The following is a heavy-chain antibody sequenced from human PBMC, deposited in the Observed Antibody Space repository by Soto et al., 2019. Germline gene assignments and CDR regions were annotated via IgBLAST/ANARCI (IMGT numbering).Heavy chain of an antibody. CDR1: GFTFNTYG. CDR3: AKSPNFYCSSPNCYKYYFDF. CDR2: ISYDGSDK. D-gene: IGHD2-2*01. J-gene: IGHJ4*02. Sequence: QEHLVESGGGVVQPGTSLRLSCEASGFTFNTYGMHWLRQTPGKGLEWVAVISYDGSDKFYLDSVKGRFTISRDNSKKTLYLQMSSLRAEDTAIYYCAKSPNFYCSSPNCYKYYFDFWGQGTLVTVSS. V-gene: IGHV3-30*18.